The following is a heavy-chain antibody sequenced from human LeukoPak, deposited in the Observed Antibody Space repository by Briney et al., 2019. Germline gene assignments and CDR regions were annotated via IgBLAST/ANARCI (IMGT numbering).Heavy chain of an antibody. CDR3: ARDGLYSGYDFGGKSSWFDP. Sequence: SETLSLTCTVSGGSISSGDYYWSWIRQPPGKGLEWIGYIYYSGSTYYNPSLKSRVTISVDTSKNQFSLKLSSATAADTAVYYCARDGLYSGYDFGGKSSWFDPWGQGTLVTVSS. CDR2: IYYSGST. J-gene: IGHJ5*02. D-gene: IGHD5-12*01. CDR1: GGSISSGDYY. V-gene: IGHV4-30-4*08.